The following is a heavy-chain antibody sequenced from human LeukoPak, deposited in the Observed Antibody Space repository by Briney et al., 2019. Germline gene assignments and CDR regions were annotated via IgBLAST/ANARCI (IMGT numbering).Heavy chain of an antibody. D-gene: IGHD3-3*01. J-gene: IGHJ5*02. V-gene: IGHV3-23*01. CDR1: GFTFSSYA. CDR3: AKGLREYDFWSGYAT. CDR2: ISVSGGSP. Sequence: QPGGSLRLSCAASGFTFSSYAMMWVRQAPGKGLDWVSTISVSGGSPNYADSVKGRFTISRDSSKNTLFLQMNSLRAEDTALHYCAKGLREYDFWSGYATWGQGTLVTVSS.